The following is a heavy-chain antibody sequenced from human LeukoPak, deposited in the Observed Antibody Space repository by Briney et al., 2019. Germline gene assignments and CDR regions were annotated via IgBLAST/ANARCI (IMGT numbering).Heavy chain of an antibody. J-gene: IGHJ4*02. D-gene: IGHD1-26*01. CDR1: GFTFSSYE. Sequence: PGGSLRLSCAASGFTFSSYEMNWVRQAPGKGLEWVSYISSSGSTIYYADSVKGRFTISRDNAKNSLYLQMNSLRAEDTAVYYCARDGIVGAAKDYWGQGTLVTVSS. V-gene: IGHV3-48*03. CDR3: ARDGIVGAAKDY. CDR2: ISSSGSTI.